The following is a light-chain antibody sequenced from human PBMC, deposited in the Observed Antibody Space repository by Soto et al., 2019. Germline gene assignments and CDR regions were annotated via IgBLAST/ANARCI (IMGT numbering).Light chain of an antibody. CDR2: GVS. J-gene: IGKJ2*01. CDR3: QQYGSLPYT. Sequence: EIVLTQSPGTLSLSPGERATLSCRASQSVNTNYLAWHQQKPGQAPRLLIYGVSFRATGIPDRFSGSGSGTDFTLTISRLEPEDFAVYYCQQYGSLPYTFGQGTKREIK. V-gene: IGKV3-20*01. CDR1: QSVNTNY.